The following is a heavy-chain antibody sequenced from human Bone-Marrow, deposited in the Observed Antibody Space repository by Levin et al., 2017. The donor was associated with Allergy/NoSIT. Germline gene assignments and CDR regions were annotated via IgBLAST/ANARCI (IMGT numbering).Heavy chain of an antibody. D-gene: IGHD3/OR15-3a*01. V-gene: IGHV4-61*01. CDR2: IHHTGSGT. CDR3: ASWSGDFWTGFYDN. J-gene: IGHJ4*02. Sequence: PSETLSLTCTVSSGSVWKDKFHWSWLRQSPGKGLEWIGYIHHTGSGTNYNPSLKGRVTISVDTSRNEFSLILRSMTAADTAVYYCASWSGDFWTGFYDNWGQGTLVTVSS. CDR1: SGSVWKDKFH.